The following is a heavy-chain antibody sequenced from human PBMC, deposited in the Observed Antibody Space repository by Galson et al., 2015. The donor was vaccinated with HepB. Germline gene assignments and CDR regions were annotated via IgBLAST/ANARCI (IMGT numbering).Heavy chain of an antibody. D-gene: IGHD2-2*01. J-gene: IGHJ6*02. CDR1: GGSISSYY. CDR2: IYHTGST. CDR3: AAGDTSCYECCFV. V-gene: IGHV4-59*01. Sequence: SETLSLTCTVSGGSISSYYWSWIRQPPGKGLEWIAYIYHTGSTDYNPSLKSRVTTSVDTAKKQFSLKVRSVTAADTAVYYCAAGDTSCYECCFVWGQGTTVTVSS.